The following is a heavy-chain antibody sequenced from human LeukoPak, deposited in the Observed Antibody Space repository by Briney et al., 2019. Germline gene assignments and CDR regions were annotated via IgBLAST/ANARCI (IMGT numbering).Heavy chain of an antibody. V-gene: IGHV3-74*01. CDR1: EFTFSSYW. D-gene: IGHD4-23*01. Sequence: GGSLRLSCAASEFTFSSYWMLWVRQAPGKGLVWVSRINSDGSSTSYADSVKGRFTISRDNAKNPLYLQMNSLRVEDTAVYYCARESATVVNLDYWGQGTLVTVS. CDR2: INSDGSST. J-gene: IGHJ4*02. CDR3: ARESATVVNLDY.